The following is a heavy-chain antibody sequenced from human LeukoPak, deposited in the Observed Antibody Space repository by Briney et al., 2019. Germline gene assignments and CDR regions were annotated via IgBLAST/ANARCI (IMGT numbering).Heavy chain of an antibody. J-gene: IGHJ4*02. Sequence: ASVKVSCKASGGTFSSYAISWVRQAPGQGLEWMGGIIPIFGTANYAQRFQGRVTITTDESTSTAYMELSSLRSEDTAVYYCARARWYSGYDFNYWGQGTLVTVSS. D-gene: IGHD5-12*01. CDR3: ARARWYSGYDFNY. V-gene: IGHV1-69*05. CDR2: IIPIFGTA. CDR1: GGTFSSYA.